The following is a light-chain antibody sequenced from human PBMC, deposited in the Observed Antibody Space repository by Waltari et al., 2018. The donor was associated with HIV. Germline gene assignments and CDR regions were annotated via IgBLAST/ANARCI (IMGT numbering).Light chain of an antibody. CDR3: QQYYTYPWT. V-gene: IGKV1-8*01. J-gene: IGKJ1*01. CDR1: QVISSS. Sequence: AIRMTQSPSSFSASTGDRVTITFRASQVISSSLAGYQQKPGKAPNLLIYSASTFQSGVPLRFSGSGSGTDFTLTISRLQSEDFATYYCQQYYTYPWTFGQGTKVELK. CDR2: SAS.